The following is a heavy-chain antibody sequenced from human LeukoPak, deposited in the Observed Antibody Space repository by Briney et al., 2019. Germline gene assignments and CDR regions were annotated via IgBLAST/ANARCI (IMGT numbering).Heavy chain of an antibody. CDR1: GFTFSRYG. D-gene: IGHD3-10*01. Sequence: GGSLRLSCAASGFTFSRYGMHWVRQAPGKGLEWVALIRYDGSKKYYAESVKGRFTISRDNSKNTLYLQMNFLRAGDTAVYYCAKEGGSGSYMDWGQGTLVTVSS. J-gene: IGHJ4*02. CDR2: IRYDGSKK. V-gene: IGHV3-30*02. CDR3: AKEGGSGSYMD.